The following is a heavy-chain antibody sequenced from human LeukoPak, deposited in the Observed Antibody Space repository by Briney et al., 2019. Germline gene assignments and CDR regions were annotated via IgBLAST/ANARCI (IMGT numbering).Heavy chain of an antibody. CDR1: GGSISSYY. D-gene: IGHD3-3*01. CDR2: IYYSGST. Sequence: SETLSLTCTVSGGSISSYYWSWIRQPPGKGLEWIGYIYYSGSTYYNPSLKSRVTISVDRSKNQFSLKLSSVTAADTAVYYCARASHPDYDFWSGQFDYWGQGTLVTVSS. J-gene: IGHJ4*02. CDR3: ARASHPDYDFWSGQFDY. V-gene: IGHV4-59*12.